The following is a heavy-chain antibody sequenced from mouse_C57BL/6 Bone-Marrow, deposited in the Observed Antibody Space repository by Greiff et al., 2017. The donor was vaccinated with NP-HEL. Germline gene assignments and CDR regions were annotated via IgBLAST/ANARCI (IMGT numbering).Heavy chain of an antibody. CDR2: IGPGSGST. Sequence: VQLQQSGAELVKPGASVKISCKASGYTFTDYYINWVKQRPGQGLEWIGKIGPGSGSTYYNEKFKGKATLTADKSSSTAYMQLSRLTSEDSSVYFCVRKDYGGSWFAYWGQGTLVPVSA. J-gene: IGHJ3*01. CDR3: VRKDYGGSWFAY. D-gene: IGHD2-4*01. V-gene: IGHV1-77*01. CDR1: GYTFTDYY.